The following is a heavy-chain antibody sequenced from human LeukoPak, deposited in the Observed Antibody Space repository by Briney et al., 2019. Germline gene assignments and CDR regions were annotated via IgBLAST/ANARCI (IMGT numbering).Heavy chain of an antibody. CDR1: GDSISTGGYY. CDR3: ARVIVVVPIGVYHYYAMDV. V-gene: IGHV4-31*03. Sequence: SETLSLTCTVSGDSISTGGYYWAWIRQHRERGLEWIGYIYYSGSTHYNPSLQSRVTISVDTSKNQFSLNLNSVTAADTAVYYCARVIVVVPIGVYHYYAMDVWGQGTTVTVSS. D-gene: IGHD2-2*01. J-gene: IGHJ6*02. CDR2: IYYSGST.